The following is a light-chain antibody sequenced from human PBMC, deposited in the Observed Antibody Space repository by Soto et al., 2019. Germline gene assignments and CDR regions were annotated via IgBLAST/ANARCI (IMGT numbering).Light chain of an antibody. CDR3: QQYNNWPRT. CDR1: QSVSSN. J-gene: IGKJ1*01. CDR2: GAS. V-gene: IGKV3-15*01. Sequence: EIVLTQSPATLSVSPGERATLSCRASQSVSSNLAWYQQKPGQAPRLLIYGASTRATGLPARFSGSWSGTEFTLTISSLQSEDFAVYYCQQYNNWPRTFGQGTKVDIK.